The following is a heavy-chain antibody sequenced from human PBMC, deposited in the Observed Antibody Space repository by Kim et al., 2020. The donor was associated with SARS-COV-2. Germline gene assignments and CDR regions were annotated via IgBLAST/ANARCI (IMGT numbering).Heavy chain of an antibody. CDR3: ARRRHYCTNGVCLDWFDP. J-gene: IGHJ5*02. CDR1: GGSISSSSYY. CDR2: IYYSGST. V-gene: IGHV4-39*01. D-gene: IGHD2-8*01. Sequence: SETLSLTCTVSGGSISSSSYYWGWIRQPPGKGLEWIGSIYYSGSTHYNPSLKSRVTISVDTSKNQFSLKLSSVTAADTAVYYCARRRHYCTNGVCLDWFDPWGQGTLVTVSS.